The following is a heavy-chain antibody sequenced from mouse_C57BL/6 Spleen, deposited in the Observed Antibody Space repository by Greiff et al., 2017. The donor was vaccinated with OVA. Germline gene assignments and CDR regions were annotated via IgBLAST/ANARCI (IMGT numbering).Heavy chain of an antibody. D-gene: IGHD2-5*01. J-gene: IGHJ4*01. CDR2: IYPGDGDT. V-gene: IGHV1-82*01. Sequence: VQLQQSGPELVKPGASVKISCKASGYAFSSSWMNWVKQRPGKGLEWIGRIYPGDGDTNYNGKFKGKATLTADKSSSTAYMQLSSLTSEDSAVYFCARKDYSNLGDYWGQGTSVTVSS. CDR3: ARKDYSNLGDY. CDR1: GYAFSSSW.